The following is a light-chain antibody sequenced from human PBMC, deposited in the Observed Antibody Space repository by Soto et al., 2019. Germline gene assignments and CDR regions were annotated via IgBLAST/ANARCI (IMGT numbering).Light chain of an antibody. J-gene: IGLJ2*01. V-gene: IGLV2-14*01. CDR1: SSDVGGYNY. CDR2: DVS. CDR3: SSYTSSSTVV. Sequence: QSALTQPASVSGSTGQSITISCTGTSSDVGGYNYVSWYQQHPGKAPKLMIYDVSNRPSGVSNRFSGSKSGNTASLTISGLQAEDEADYYCSSYTSSSTVVFGGGTNLTVL.